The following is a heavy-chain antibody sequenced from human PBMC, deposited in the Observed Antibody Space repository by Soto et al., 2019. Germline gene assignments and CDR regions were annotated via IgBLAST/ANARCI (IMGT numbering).Heavy chain of an antibody. D-gene: IGHD1-1*01. V-gene: IGHV3-30*04. CDR1: GFTFSSYA. J-gene: IGHJ6*02. CDR3: AREGKKSEERMKYYYYGMDV. CDR2: ISYDGSNK. Sequence: GGSLRLSCAASGFTFSSYAMHWVRQAPGKGLEWVAVISYDGSNKYYADSVKGRFTISRDNSKNTLYLQMNSLRAEDTAVYYCAREGKKSEERMKYYYYGMDVWGQGTTVTVSS.